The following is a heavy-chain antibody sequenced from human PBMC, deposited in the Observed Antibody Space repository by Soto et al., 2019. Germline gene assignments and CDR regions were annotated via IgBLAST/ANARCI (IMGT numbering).Heavy chain of an antibody. CDR2: IYCSGST. D-gene: IGHD6-13*01. J-gene: IGHJ6*02. V-gene: IGHV4-61*01. CDR1: GGSVSSGSYY. Sequence: SETLSLTCTVSGGSVSSGSYYWSWIRQPPGKGLEWIGYIYCSGSTNYNPSLKSRVTISVDTSKNQFSLKPSSVTAADTAMYYCARDREQLVAGYYGMDVWGQGTTVTV. CDR3: ARDREQLVAGYYGMDV.